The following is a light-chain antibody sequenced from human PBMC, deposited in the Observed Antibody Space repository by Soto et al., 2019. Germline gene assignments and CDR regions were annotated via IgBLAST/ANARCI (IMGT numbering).Light chain of an antibody. J-gene: IGLJ2*01. CDR2: YDS. CDR3: QVWDSSSDHVI. Sequence: SYELPQPPSVSLAPGQTASIPRGGNRIGSKSVHWYQQKPGQAPIVVIYYDSDRPSGIPERFAGSNSGNTATLTISRVEAGDEADYYCQVWDSSSDHVIFGGGTKLTVL. V-gene: IGLV3-21*04. CDR1: RIGSKS.